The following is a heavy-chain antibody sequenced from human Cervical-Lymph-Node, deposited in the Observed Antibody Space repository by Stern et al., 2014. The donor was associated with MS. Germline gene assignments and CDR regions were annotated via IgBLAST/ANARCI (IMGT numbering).Heavy chain of an antibody. CDR3: ARGRNRSTVPAAIVG. V-gene: IGHV4-34*01. D-gene: IGHD2-2*01. J-gene: IGHJ4*02. CDR1: GGSFSGYY. Sequence: QVQLQQWGAGLLKPSETLSLTCAVYGGSFSGYYWSWIRQPPGKGLEWIGEINHSGSTNYNPSLKSRVPISVDTSKNQFSLKLSSVTAADTAVYYCARGRNRSTVPAAIVGWGQGILVTVSS. CDR2: INHSGST.